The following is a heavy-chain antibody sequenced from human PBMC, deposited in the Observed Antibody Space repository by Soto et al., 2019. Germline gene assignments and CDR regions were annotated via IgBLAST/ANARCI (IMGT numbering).Heavy chain of an antibody. Sequence: GGSLRLSCAASGFTVSSNYMNWVRQAPGKGLEWVSVIYSGGSTFYADSVRGRFTISRDNSKNTVNLQMNSLRAEDTAVYYCARDPWAADYWGQGTLVTVSS. CDR1: GFTVSSNY. CDR2: IYSGGST. J-gene: IGHJ4*02. V-gene: IGHV3-66*01. D-gene: IGHD3-16*01. CDR3: ARDPWAADY.